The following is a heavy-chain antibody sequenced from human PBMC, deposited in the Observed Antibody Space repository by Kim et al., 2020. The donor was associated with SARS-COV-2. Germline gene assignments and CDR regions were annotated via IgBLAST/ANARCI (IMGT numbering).Heavy chain of an antibody. Sequence: GGSLRLSCAASGFTFSSYWMTWVRQAPGKGLQWVANIDQDGNDKYYVDSVKGRFTISRDNAKNSLYLQMNRLRAEDTAVYYCARGRGAATGYWGQGTLVT. CDR3: ARGRGAATGY. CDR1: GFTFSSYW. D-gene: IGHD2-15*01. CDR2: IDQDGNDK. V-gene: IGHV3-7*03. J-gene: IGHJ4*02.